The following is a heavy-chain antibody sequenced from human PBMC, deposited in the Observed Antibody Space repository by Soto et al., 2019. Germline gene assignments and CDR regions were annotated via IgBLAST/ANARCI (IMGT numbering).Heavy chain of an antibody. D-gene: IGHD2-15*01. J-gene: IGHJ3*02. V-gene: IGHV3-30*18. CDR3: AKGDCSGGSCYFSAFDI. CDR2: ISYDGTNN. Sequence: QVQLVESGGGVVQPGRSLRLSCAASGFTFSSYGMHWVRQAPGKGLEWEAVISYDGTNNYYTESVKGRFTISRDNSKNTLFLQMNSLRAEDTAVYFCAKGDCSGGSCYFSAFDIWGQGTMVTVSS. CDR1: GFTFSSYG.